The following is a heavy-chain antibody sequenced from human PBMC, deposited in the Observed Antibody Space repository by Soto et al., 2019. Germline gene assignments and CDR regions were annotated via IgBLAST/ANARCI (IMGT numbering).Heavy chain of an antibody. CDR3: TRDASALYSGSYGPFPY. CDR1: GFTFGDYA. V-gene: IGHV3-49*03. Sequence: SLRLSCTASGFTFGDYAMSWFRQAPGKGLEWVGFIRSKAYGGTTEYAASVKGRFTISRDDSKSIAYLQMNSLKTEDTAVYYCTRDASALYSGSYGPFPYWGQGTLVTVSS. D-gene: IGHD1-26*01. J-gene: IGHJ4*02. CDR2: IRSKAYGGTT.